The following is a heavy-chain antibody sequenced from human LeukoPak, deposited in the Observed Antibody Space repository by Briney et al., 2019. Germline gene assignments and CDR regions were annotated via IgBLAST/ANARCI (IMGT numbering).Heavy chain of an antibody. V-gene: IGHV3-23*01. CDR3: AKGYGTTGTASSNWFDP. CDR2: ISGGSSGST. J-gene: IGHJ5*02. CDR1: GFTFSDYA. D-gene: IGHD1-1*01. Sequence: GGSLRLSCAASGFTFSDYAMSWVRQAPGKGLEWLSVISGGSSGSTYYADSVKGRFTISRDNSKNTLYLQMNSLRVEDTAVYYCAKGYGTTGTASSNWFDPWGQGTLVTVSS.